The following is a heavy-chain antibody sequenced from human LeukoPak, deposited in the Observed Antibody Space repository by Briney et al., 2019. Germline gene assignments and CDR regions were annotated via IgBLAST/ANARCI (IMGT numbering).Heavy chain of an antibody. V-gene: IGHV3-23*01. CDR3: AKAPLLLWFGELFSPYFDY. J-gene: IGHJ4*02. Sequence: GGSLRLSCVASGFTFSSYAMSWVRQAPGKGLEWVSGISGSGGSTYYADSVKGRFTISRDNSKNTLFLQMNSLRAEDTAVYYCAKAPLLLWFGELFSPYFDYWGQGTLVTVSS. CDR1: GFTFSSYA. CDR2: ISGSGGST. D-gene: IGHD3-10*01.